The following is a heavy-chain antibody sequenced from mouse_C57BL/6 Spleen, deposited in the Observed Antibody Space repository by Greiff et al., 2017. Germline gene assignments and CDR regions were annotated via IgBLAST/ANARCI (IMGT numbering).Heavy chain of an antibody. CDR2: IRNKANGYTT. V-gene: IGHV7-3*01. D-gene: IGHD1-1*01. Sequence: EVQLQQSGGGLVQPGGSLSLSCAASGFTFTDYYMSWVRQPPGKALEWLGFIRNKANGYTTDDSASVKGRFTISRDNSQSILNLQMNALRAVDSAAYDCARCGTHYYGSSCYWDFDDWGPGTTVTVSS. J-gene: IGHJ1*01. CDR3: ARCGTHYYGSSCYWDFDD. CDR1: GFTFTDYY.